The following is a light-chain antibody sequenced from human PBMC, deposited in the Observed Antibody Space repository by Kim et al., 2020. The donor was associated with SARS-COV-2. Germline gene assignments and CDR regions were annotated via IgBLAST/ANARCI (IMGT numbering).Light chain of an antibody. V-gene: IGLV4-69*01. J-gene: IGLJ2*01. Sequence: ASVRLTCPLSSRHSSYAIAWHQQQPEKGPRHLLRVTSDGNLIKGDGIPDRFSGSRSGAERYLTISSLQCEDEADYYCQTWDTGIQIFGGGTQLTVL. CDR2: VTSDGNL. CDR1: SRHSSYA. CDR3: QTWDTGIQI.